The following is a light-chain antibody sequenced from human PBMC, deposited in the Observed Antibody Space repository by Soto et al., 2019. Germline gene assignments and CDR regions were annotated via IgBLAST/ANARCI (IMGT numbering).Light chain of an antibody. CDR3: SSYTSSSTWV. Sequence: QAVVTQPASVSGSPGQSITISCTGTSSDVGGYNYVSWYQQHPGKAPKLMIYEVSNRPSWVSNRFSGSKSGNTASLTVFGLQAEDEADYYCSSYTSSSTWVFGGGTKLTVL. CDR2: EVS. CDR1: SSDVGGYNY. J-gene: IGLJ3*02. V-gene: IGLV2-14*01.